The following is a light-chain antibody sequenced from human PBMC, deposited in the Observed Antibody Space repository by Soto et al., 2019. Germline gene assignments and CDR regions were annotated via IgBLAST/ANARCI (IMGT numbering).Light chain of an antibody. CDR2: GAS. CDR3: QQYNNGPWT. Sequence: EIVMTQSPATLSVSPGERATLSCWASQSVSSNLAWYQRKPGQAPRLLIYGASTRATGIPVRFSGSGSGTEFPLPISTLHSKDFAVYYCQQYNNGPWTFGKGTRV. CDR1: QSVSSN. V-gene: IGKV3-15*01. J-gene: IGKJ1*01.